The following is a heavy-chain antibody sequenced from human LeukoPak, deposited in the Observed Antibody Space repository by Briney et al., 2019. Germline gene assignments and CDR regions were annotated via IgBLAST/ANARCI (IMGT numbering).Heavy chain of an antibody. CDR2: IA. CDR1: GYTLTNHD. V-gene: IGHV1-69*05. Sequence: ASVKVSCKPSGYTLTNHDINWVRQAPGQGLEWMGRIANYAQKFQGRVTITTDESTSTAYMELSSLRSEDTAVYYCARGDGYNYYYFEYWGQGTLVTVSS. D-gene: IGHD5-24*01. CDR3: ARGDGYNYYYFEY. J-gene: IGHJ4*02.